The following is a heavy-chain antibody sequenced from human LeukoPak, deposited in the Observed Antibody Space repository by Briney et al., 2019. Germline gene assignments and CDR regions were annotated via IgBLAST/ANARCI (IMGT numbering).Heavy chain of an antibody. V-gene: IGHV4-39*07. CDR3: AKSNGYGLIDI. J-gene: IGHJ3*02. Sequence: PSETLSLTCTVSGGSISSTYYWDWIRQPPGKGLEWIGSIYYSGTTYYNPSLKSRVTVSVDTSRNQFSLKLNSVTAADTAVYYCAKSNGYGLIDIWGQGTMVTVSS. CDR1: GGSISSTYY. CDR2: IYYSGTT. D-gene: IGHD3-22*01.